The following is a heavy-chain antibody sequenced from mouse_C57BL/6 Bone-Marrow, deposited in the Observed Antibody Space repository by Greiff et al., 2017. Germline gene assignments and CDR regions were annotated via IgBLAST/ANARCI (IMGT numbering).Heavy chain of an antibody. CDR1: GYTFTSYW. J-gene: IGHJ3*01. CDR2: IDPSDSYT. CDR3: APMVRAWFAY. D-gene: IGHD2-2*01. V-gene: IGHV1-59*01. Sequence: VQLQQPGAELVRPGTSVKLSCKASGYTFTSYWMHWVKQRPGQGLEWIGVIDPSDSYTNYNQKFKGKATLTVDTSSSTAYMQLSSLTSEDSAVYYCAPMVRAWFAYWGQGTLVTVSA.